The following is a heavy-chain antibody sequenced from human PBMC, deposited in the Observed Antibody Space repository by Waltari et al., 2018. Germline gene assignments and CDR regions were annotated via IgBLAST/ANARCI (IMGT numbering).Heavy chain of an antibody. CDR1: GGSFSGYY. V-gene: IGHV4-34*01. D-gene: IGHD6-25*01. Sequence: QVQLQQWGAGLLKPSETLSLTCAVYGGSFSGYYWSWIRQPPGKGLEWIGEINRSGSTNYNPSLKSRVTISVDTSKNQFSLKLSSVTAADTAVYYCASPWAATNWFDPWGQGTLVTVSS. J-gene: IGHJ5*02. CDR2: INRSGST. CDR3: ASPWAATNWFDP.